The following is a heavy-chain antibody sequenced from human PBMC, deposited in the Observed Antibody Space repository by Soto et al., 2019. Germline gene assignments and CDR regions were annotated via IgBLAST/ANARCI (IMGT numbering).Heavy chain of an antibody. V-gene: IGHV1-69*02. Sequence: QVQLVQSGAEVKKPGSSVKVSCKASGGTFSSYTISWVRQAPGQGLEWMGRIIPILGIANYAQKFQGRVTXAADKSPSTAYMELSSLRSEDTAVYYCAMEYCSSTSCYRDYWGQGTLVTVSS. J-gene: IGHJ4*02. D-gene: IGHD2-2*02. CDR2: IIPILGIA. CDR1: GGTFSSYT. CDR3: AMEYCSSTSCYRDY.